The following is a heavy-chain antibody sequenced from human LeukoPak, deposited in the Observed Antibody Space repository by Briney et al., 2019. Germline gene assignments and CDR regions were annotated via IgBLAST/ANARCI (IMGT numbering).Heavy chain of an antibody. Sequence: GGSLRLSCATSGFASSDYSMNWVRQVPGKGLESVSYISSSSNKVYYADSVKGRFTISRDNAKNSLFLQMNSLRADDTAVYYCARNFYCGGDCAISYFDYWGQGTLVTVSS. CDR1: GFASSDYS. V-gene: IGHV3-48*01. CDR3: ARNFYCGGDCAISYFDY. J-gene: IGHJ4*02. D-gene: IGHD2-21*02. CDR2: ISSSSNKV.